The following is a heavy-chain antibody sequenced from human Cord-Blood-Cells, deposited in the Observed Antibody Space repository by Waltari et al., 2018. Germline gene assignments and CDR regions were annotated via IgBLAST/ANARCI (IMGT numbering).Heavy chain of an antibody. CDR2: IYTSGST. D-gene: IGHD3-22*01. J-gene: IGHJ5*02. CDR3: ARDSDDSSGYYYNWFDP. CDR1: GGSISSYY. Sequence: QVQLQESGPGLVKPSETLSLTCTVSGGSISSYYWSWIRQPAGKGLEWIGRIYTSGSTNSNPSLEGRVTMSVETSKNQFSLKRSSVTAADTAVYYCARDSDDSSGYYYNWFDPWGQGTLVTVSS. V-gene: IGHV4-4*07.